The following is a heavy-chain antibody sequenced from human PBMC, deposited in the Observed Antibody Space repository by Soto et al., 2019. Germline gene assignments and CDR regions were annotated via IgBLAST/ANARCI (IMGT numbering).Heavy chain of an antibody. D-gene: IGHD3-16*01. J-gene: IGHJ4*02. CDR2: IYFAGTT. V-gene: IGHV4-59*08. CDR3: ARLGAFFQALGS. Sequence: QVQLEESGPGLVKPSETLSLTCTVSGASISPNYWSWIRQPPGKGLEWIGYIYFAGTTPYNPSLRSRVSMSVATSANHFSLNLTSVTAADTAIYYCARLGAFFQALGSWGQGTLVTVSS. CDR1: GASISPNY.